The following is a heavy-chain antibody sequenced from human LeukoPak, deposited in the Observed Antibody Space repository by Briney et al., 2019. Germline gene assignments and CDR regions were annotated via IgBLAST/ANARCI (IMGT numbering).Heavy chain of an antibody. J-gene: IGHJ4*02. Sequence: SETLSLTCAVYGGSFSGYYWSWIRQPPGKGLEWIGEINHSGSTNYNPSLKSRVTISVDTSKNQFSLKLSSVTAADTAVYYCASRSFPAGMDCWGQGTLVTVSS. CDR3: ASRSFPAGMDC. CDR1: GGSFSGYY. D-gene: IGHD2-2*01. CDR2: INHSGST. V-gene: IGHV4-34*01.